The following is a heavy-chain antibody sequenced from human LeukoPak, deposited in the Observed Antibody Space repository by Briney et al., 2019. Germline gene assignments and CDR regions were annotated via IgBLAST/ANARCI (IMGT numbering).Heavy chain of an antibody. Sequence: GGSLRLSCAASGFTFSNYWMSWVRQAPGKGLEWVATISYDEISKFYSDSVKGRFTISRDNSKNTLYLQMNSLRIEDTAVYYCARAHIAIVMDYCDPWGQGALVTVSS. CDR2: ISYDEISK. J-gene: IGHJ5*02. CDR3: ARAHIAIVMDYCDP. V-gene: IGHV3-30-3*01. D-gene: IGHD6-13*01. CDR1: GFTFSNYW.